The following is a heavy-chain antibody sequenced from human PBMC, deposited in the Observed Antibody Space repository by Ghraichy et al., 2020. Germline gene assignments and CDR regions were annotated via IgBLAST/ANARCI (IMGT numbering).Heavy chain of an antibody. CDR1: GGSISSSSYY. V-gene: IGHV4-39*01. D-gene: IGHD2-15*01. Sequence: SETLSLTCTVSGGSISSSSYYWGWIRQPPGKGLEWIGSIYYSGSTYYNPSLKSRVTISVDTSKNQFSLKLSSVTAADTAVYYCAIGYCSGGSCYGGGGAFDIWGQGTMVTVSS. J-gene: IGHJ3*02. CDR3: AIGYCSGGSCYGGGGAFDI. CDR2: IYYSGST.